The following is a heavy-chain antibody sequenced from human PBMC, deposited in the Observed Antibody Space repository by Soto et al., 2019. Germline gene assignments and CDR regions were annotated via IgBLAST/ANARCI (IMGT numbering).Heavy chain of an antibody. J-gene: IGHJ6*02. CDR2: IYWDDDK. Sequence: QITLKESGPTLVKPTQTLTLTCTFSGFSLSTSGVGVGWIRQPPGKALEWLALIYWDDDKRYSPSLRSRLTISKDTSKNQVVLTMTNMDPVDTATSYCIQSRCGGDCLQSYASHYYYGMDVWGQGTTVTVSS. CDR3: IQSRCGGDCLQSYASHYYYGMDV. V-gene: IGHV2-5*02. CDR1: GFSLSTSGVG. D-gene: IGHD2-21*02.